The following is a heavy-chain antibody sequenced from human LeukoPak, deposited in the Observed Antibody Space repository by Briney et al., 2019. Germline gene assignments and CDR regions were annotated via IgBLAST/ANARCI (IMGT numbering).Heavy chain of an antibody. V-gene: IGHV4-39*01. CDR2: IYYSGST. Sequence: SETLSLTCTVSGGSNSSSSYYWGWIRQPPGKGLEWIGSIYYSGSTYQNPPLKSRVTLSVDTSKNQLSLKLSSVTVADTAVYYCARRPAVAGSSYYFDYWGQGTLVTVSS. D-gene: IGHD6-19*01. CDR3: ARRPAVAGSSYYFDY. J-gene: IGHJ4*02. CDR1: GGSNSSSSYY.